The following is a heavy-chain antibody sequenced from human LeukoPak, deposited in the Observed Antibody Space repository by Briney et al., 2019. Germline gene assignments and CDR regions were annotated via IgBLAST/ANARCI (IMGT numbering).Heavy chain of an antibody. J-gene: IGHJ4*02. CDR2: IYTSGST. V-gene: IGHV4-4*07. Sequence: PSETLPLTCTVSGGSISSYYWSWIRQPAGKGLEWIGRIYTSGSTNYNPSLKSRVTMSVDTSKNQFSLKLSSVTAADTAVYYCARDGFRFLELYYFDYWGQGTLVTVSS. CDR3: ARDGFRFLELYYFDY. CDR1: GGSISSYY. D-gene: IGHD3-3*01.